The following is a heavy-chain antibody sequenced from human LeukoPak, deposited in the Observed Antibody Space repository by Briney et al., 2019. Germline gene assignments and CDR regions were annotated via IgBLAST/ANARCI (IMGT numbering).Heavy chain of an antibody. CDR1: SGSFSGYY. J-gene: IGHJ5*02. Sequence: SETLSLTCAVYSGSFSGYYWSWIRQPPGKGLEWIGEINHSGSTNYNPSLKSRVTISVDTSKNQFSLKLSSVTAADTAVYYCATHLAAAVVRDWFDPWGQGTLVTVSS. CDR3: ATHLAAAVVRDWFDP. CDR2: INHSGST. D-gene: IGHD6-13*01. V-gene: IGHV4-34*01.